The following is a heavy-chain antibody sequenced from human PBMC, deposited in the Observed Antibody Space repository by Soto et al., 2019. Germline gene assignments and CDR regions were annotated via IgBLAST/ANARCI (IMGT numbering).Heavy chain of an antibody. CDR2: INAGNGNT. Sequence: ASVKVSCKASGYTFTSYAMHWVRQAPGQRLEWMGWINAGNGNTKYSQKFQGRVTITRDTSASTAYMELSSLRSEDTAVYYCASAPAPGSHDHVWGSYRRNWFDPWGQGTLVTVSS. D-gene: IGHD3-16*02. J-gene: IGHJ5*02. CDR3: ASAPAPGSHDHVWGSYRRNWFDP. V-gene: IGHV1-3*01. CDR1: GYTFTSYA.